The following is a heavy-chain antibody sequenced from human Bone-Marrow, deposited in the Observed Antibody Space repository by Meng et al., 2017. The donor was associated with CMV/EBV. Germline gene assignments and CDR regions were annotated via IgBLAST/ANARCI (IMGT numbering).Heavy chain of an antibody. V-gene: IGHV4-39*02. CDR1: GGSISSSSYY. J-gene: IGHJ5*02. D-gene: IGHD3-3*01. CDR2: IYYSGST. CDR3: AREGTIFGVVPYGGPFDP. Sequence: SETLSLTCTVSGGSISSSSYYWGWIRQPPGKGLEWIGSIYYSGSTYYNPSLKSRVTISVDTSKNQFSLKLSSVTAADTAVYYCAREGTIFGVVPYGGPFDPWGQGTLVTVSS.